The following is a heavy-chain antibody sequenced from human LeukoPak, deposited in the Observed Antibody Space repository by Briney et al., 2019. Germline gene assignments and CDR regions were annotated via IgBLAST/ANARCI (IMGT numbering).Heavy chain of an antibody. V-gene: IGHV1-3*04. J-gene: IGHJ4*02. Sequence: ASVTVSCKASGYTFTTYAIHWVRQAPGQRLEWLGWINTGNGDTRYSQTFQGRVTITRDTSASTAYMELSSLRPEDTAVYYCARDMGSGSLHYRGQGTLVTVSS. D-gene: IGHD1-26*01. CDR1: GYTFTTYA. CDR2: INTGNGDT. CDR3: ARDMGSGSLHY.